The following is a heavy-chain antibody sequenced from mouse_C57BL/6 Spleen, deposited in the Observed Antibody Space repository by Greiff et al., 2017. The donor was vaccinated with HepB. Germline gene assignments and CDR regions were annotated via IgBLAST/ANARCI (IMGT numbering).Heavy chain of an antibody. J-gene: IGHJ4*01. CDR3: ARGGGITTVVGAMDY. CDR2: ISDGGSYT. CDR1: GFTFSSYA. D-gene: IGHD1-1*01. Sequence: EVKLVESGGGLVKPGGSLKLSCAASGFTFSSYAMSWVRQTPEKRLEWVATISDGGSYTYYPDNVKGRFTISRDNAKNNLYLQMSHLKSEDTAMYYCARGGGITTVVGAMDYWGQGTSVTVSS. V-gene: IGHV5-4*03.